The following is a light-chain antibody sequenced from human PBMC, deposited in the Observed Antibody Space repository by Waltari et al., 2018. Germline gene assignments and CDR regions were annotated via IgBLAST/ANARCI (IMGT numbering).Light chain of an antibody. V-gene: IGLV1-47*02. Sequence: QSVLTQPPSTSGTPGQRVIIPCSGSTSNVGSNYVYWYQQLPGTAPKLLIYNNDQRPSGVPDRFSGSKSGTSASLAISGLRSEDEADYFCAAWDDRLSGVFGTGTTVTVL. CDR2: NND. CDR3: AAWDDRLSGV. J-gene: IGLJ1*01. CDR1: TSNVGSNY.